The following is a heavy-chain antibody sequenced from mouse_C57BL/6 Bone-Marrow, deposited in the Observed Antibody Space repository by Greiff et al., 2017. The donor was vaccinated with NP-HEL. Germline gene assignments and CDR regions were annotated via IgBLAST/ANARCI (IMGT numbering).Heavy chain of an antibody. D-gene: IGHD1-1*01. Sequence: VQLQQSGPELVKPGASVKISCKASGYSFTDYNMNWVKQSNGKSLEWIGVINPNYGTTSYNQKFKGKATLTVDQSSSTAYMQLNSLTSEDSAVYYFEQDYYGSSYGFAYWGQGTLVTVSA. V-gene: IGHV1-39*01. CDR1: GYSFTDYN. CDR2: INPNYGTT. J-gene: IGHJ3*01. CDR3: EQDYYGSSYGFAY.